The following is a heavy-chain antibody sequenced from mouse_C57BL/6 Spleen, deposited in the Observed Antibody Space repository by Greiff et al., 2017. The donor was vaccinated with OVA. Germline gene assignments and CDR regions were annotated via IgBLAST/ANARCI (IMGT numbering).Heavy chain of an antibody. CDR2: ISGGGGNT. J-gene: IGHJ2*01. D-gene: IGHD2-1*01. CDR3: ARWGNYHVLYYFDY. CDR1: GFTFSSYT. Sequence: EVKLMESGGGLVKPGGSLKLSCAASGFTFSSYTMSWVRQTPEKRLEWVATISGGGGNTYYPDSVKGRFTISRDNAKNTLYLQMSSLRSEDTALYYCARWGNYHVLYYFDYWGQGTTLTVSS. V-gene: IGHV5-9*01.